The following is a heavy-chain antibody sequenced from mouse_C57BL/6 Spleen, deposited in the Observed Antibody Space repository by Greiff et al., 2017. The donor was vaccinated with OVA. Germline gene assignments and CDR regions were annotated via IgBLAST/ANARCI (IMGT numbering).Heavy chain of an antibody. CDR3: ARESNYKSMDY. CDR2: IYPGSGST. CDR1: GYTFTSYW. J-gene: IGHJ4*01. D-gene: IGHD2-5*01. Sequence: QVQLQQSGAELVKPGASVKMSCKASGYTFTSYWITWVKQRPGQGLEWIGDIYPGSGSTNYNEKFKSKATLTVDTSSSTAYMQLSSLTSEDSAVYYCARESNYKSMDYWGQGTSVTVSS. V-gene: IGHV1-55*01.